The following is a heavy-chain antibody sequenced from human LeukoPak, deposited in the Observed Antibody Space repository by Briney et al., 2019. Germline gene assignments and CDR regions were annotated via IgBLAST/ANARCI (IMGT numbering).Heavy chain of an antibody. Sequence: SETLSLTCTVSGGSISSYYWSWIRQHPGKGLEWIGYIYYSGSTYYNPSLKSRVTISVDTSKNQFSLKLSSVTAADTAVYYCARGRIAAAANRFYYYYYGMDVWGKGTTVTVSS. V-gene: IGHV4-59*06. CDR2: IYYSGST. D-gene: IGHD6-13*01. CDR3: ARGRIAAAANRFYYYYYGMDV. CDR1: GGSISSYY. J-gene: IGHJ6*04.